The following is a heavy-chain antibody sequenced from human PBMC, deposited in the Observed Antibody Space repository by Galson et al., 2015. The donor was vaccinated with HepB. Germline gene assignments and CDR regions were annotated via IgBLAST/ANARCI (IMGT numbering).Heavy chain of an antibody. J-gene: IGHJ4*02. V-gene: IGHV5-10-1*01. Sequence: QSGAEVKKPGESLRISCKGSGYSFTSYWISWVRQMPGKGLEWMGRIAPSDSYTNYSPSFQGHVTISADKSISTAYLQWSSLKASDTAMYYCARISYYYDSSGYPYFDYWGQGTLVTVSS. CDR3: ARISYYYDSSGYPYFDY. D-gene: IGHD3-22*01. CDR2: IAPSDSYT. CDR1: GYSFTSYW.